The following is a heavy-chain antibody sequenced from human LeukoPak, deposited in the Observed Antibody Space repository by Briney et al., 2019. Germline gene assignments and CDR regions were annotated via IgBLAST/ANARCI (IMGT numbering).Heavy chain of an antibody. CDR1: GFTFRDAA. D-gene: IGHD5-24*01. CDR3: AKDIQFST. V-gene: IGHV3-23*01. CDR2: ISFSGNNA. Sequence: GGSPRLSCAVSGFTFRDAAMTWVPQAPGKGVERVSLISFSGNNAYYADSVKGRFTISTDNSKKTLSLQMTTLRVEVTAIYYCAKDIQFSTWGLGTMVTVSS. J-gene: IGHJ3*01.